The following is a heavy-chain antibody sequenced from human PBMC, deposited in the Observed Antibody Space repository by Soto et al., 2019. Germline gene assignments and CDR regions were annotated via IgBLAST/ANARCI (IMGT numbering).Heavy chain of an antibody. CDR1: GGSISSYY. CDR2: IYYSGST. CDR3: ARGDSDFDY. V-gene: IGHV4-59*01. Sequence: SETLSLTCTVSGGSISSYYWSWIRQPPGKGLEWIGYIYYSGSTNYNPSLKSRVTISVDTSKNQFSLKLSSVTAADTAVYYCARGDSDFDYWGQGTLVTVSS. J-gene: IGHJ4*02.